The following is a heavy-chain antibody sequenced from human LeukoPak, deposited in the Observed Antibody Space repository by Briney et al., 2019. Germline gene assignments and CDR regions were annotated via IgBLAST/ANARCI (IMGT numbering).Heavy chain of an antibody. CDR1: GFTFSSYG. CDR3: ARDWDAYNSDC. J-gene: IGHJ4*02. Sequence: GRSLRLSCAASGFTFSSYGMHWVRQAPGKGLEWVAVISYDGSNKYYADSVKGRFTISRDNAKNTLYLQMNSLRAEDTAVYYCARDWDAYNSDCWGQGTLVTVSS. D-gene: IGHD5-24*01. CDR2: ISYDGSNK. V-gene: IGHV3-30*03.